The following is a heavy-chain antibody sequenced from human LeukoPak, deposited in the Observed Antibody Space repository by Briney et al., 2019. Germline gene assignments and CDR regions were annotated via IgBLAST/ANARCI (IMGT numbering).Heavy chain of an antibody. V-gene: IGHV3-48*03. D-gene: IGHD3-3*01. CDR1: GFTFSSYE. Sequence: GGSLRLSCAASGFTFSSYEMNWVRQAPGKGLEWVSYISSSGSTIYYADSVKGRFTISRDNAKNSLYLQMSSLRAEDTAVYYCARGGLGDFWSGYLYFDYWGQGTLVTVSS. CDR3: ARGGLGDFWSGYLYFDY. CDR2: ISSSGSTI. J-gene: IGHJ4*02.